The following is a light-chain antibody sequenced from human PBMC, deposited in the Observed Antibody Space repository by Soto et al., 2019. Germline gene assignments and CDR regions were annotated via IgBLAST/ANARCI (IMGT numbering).Light chain of an antibody. CDR1: QGLTTK. CDR3: QQSYSSPLT. Sequence: EIVMTQSPATLSVSPGEGATLSCRASQGLTTKLAWYQQKPGQAPRLLIYGASTRATGIPARFSGSGSGTDFTLTISSLQPEDFANYYCQQSYSSPLTFGGGTKVEIK. CDR2: GAS. V-gene: IGKV3-15*01. J-gene: IGKJ4*01.